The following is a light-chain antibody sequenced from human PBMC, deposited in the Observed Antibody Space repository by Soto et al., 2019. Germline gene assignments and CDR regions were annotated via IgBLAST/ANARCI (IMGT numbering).Light chain of an antibody. CDR3: SSYAGSNNFVV. J-gene: IGLJ2*01. Sequence: QSVLTQHPSASGSPGQSVTISCTGTSSDVGGYNYVSWYQQHPGKAPKLMIYDVTKRPSGVPDRFSGSKSGNTASLTVSGLQAEDEADYYCSSYAGSNNFVVFGGGTKVTVL. V-gene: IGLV2-8*01. CDR2: DVT. CDR1: SSDVGGYNY.